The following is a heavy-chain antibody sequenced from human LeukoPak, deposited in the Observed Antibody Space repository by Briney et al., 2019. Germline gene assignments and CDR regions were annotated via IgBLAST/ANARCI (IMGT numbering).Heavy chain of an antibody. CDR1: GFTFDDYG. V-gene: IGHV3-20*04. CDR3: AREYYGSGSYEFDY. D-gene: IGHD3-10*01. J-gene: IGHJ4*02. Sequence: GGSLRLSCAASGFTFDDYGMSWVRQAPGKGLEWVSGINWNGGSTGYADPVKGRFTISRDNAKNSLYLQMNSLRAEDTALYYCAREYYGSGSYEFDYWGQGTLVTVSS. CDR2: INWNGGST.